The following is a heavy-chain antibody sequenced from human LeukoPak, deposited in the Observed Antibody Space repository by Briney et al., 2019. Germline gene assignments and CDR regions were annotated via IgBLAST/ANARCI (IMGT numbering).Heavy chain of an antibody. D-gene: IGHD6-6*01. J-gene: IGHJ5*02. CDR2: IYYSGST. V-gene: IGHV4-39*01. CDR1: GGSISSSSYY. Sequence: SETLSLTCTVSGGSISSSSYYWGWIRQPPGKGLEWIGSIYYSGSTYYNPSLKSRVTISVDTSKNQFSLKLSSVTAADTAVYYCVRVERVSYFGEAAHGWFDPWGQGTLVTVSS. CDR3: VRVERVSYFGEAAHGWFDP.